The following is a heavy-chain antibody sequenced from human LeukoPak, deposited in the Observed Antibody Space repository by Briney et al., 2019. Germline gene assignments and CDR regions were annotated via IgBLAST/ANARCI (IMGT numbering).Heavy chain of an antibody. CDR2: IYHSGST. D-gene: IGHD2-2*03. CDR3: ARDKKNGYFDP. J-gene: IGHJ5*02. Sequence: SETLSLTCTVSGYSISSGYYWCCIRQPPGKGLEWIGSIYHSGSTYYNPSLKSRVTISVDTSKNQFSLKLSSVTAADTAVYYCARDKKNGYFDPWGQGTLVTVSS. CDR1: GYSISSGYY. V-gene: IGHV4-38-2*02.